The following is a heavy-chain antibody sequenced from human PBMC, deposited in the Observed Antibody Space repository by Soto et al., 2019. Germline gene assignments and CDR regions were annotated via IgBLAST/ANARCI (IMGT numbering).Heavy chain of an antibody. CDR2: ISYDGSDK. V-gene: IGHV3-30*18. CDR1: GFTFSNYG. CDR3: AKVTGYCSSSSCRRDYYYYYGMDV. J-gene: IGHJ6*02. Sequence: AGGSLRLSCAASGFTFSNYGMHWVRRAPGKGLEWVAVISYDGSDKYYADSVKGRFSISRDNSKNTLYLQMNSLRAEDTAVYYCAKVTGYCSSSSCRRDYYYYYGMDVWGQGTTVTVSS. D-gene: IGHD2-2*01.